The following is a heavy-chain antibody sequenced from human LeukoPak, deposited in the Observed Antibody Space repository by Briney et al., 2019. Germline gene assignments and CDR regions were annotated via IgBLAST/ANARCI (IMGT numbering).Heavy chain of an antibody. CDR3: ARDPSGYFNY. CDR1: GGSVSSGNYY. J-gene: IGHJ4*02. CDR2: RHYSGST. Sequence: SGTLSLTCTVSGGSVSSGNYYWSWIRQPPGKGLEWIGYRHYSGSTNYNPSLKSRVTISVDTSKNQFSLKLSSVTAADTAVYYCARDPSGYFNYWGQGTLVTVSS. V-gene: IGHV4-61*01. D-gene: IGHD3-22*01.